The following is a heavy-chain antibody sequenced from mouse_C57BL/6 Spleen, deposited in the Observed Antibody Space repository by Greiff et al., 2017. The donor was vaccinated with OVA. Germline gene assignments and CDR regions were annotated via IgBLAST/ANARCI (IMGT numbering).Heavy chain of an antibody. J-gene: IGHJ3*01. CDR1: GYTFTSYW. Sequence: QVQLQQSGTELVKPGASVKLSCKASGYTFTSYWMHWVKQRPGQGLEWIGNINPSNGGTNYNEKFKSKATLTVDKSSSTAHMQLSSLTSEDSAVYYCARYDLDSSGFAYWGQGTLVTVSA. D-gene: IGHD3-2*01. V-gene: IGHV1-53*01. CDR2: INPSNGGT. CDR3: ARYDLDSSGFAY.